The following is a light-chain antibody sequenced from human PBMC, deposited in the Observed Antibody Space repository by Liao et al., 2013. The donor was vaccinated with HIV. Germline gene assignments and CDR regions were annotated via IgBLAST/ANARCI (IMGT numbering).Light chain of an antibody. CDR3: QAWDSSTVV. CDR1: NIGDKS. V-gene: IGLV3-21*01. J-gene: IGLJ2*01. CDR2: YDT. Sequence: SNVLTQPPSVSVAPGQTARITCGGDNIGDKSVHWYQQRPGQAPVLLIYYDTDRPSGIPERFSGSNSGNTATLTISGTQAIDEADYYCQAWDSSTVVFGGGTKLTVL.